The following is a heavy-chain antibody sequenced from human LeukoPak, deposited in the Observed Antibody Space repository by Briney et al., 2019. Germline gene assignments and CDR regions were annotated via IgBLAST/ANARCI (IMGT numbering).Heavy chain of an antibody. J-gene: IGHJ4*02. V-gene: IGHV3-9*01. CDR3: AKGPYYYDSSYFDC. Sequence: GRSLRLSCAASGFTFDDYAMHWVRQAPGKGLEWVSGISWNSGSIGYADSVKGRFTISRDNAKNSLYLQMNSLRAEDTALYYCAKGPYYYDSSYFDCWGQGTLVTVSS. CDR1: GFTFDDYA. CDR2: ISWNSGSI. D-gene: IGHD3-22*01.